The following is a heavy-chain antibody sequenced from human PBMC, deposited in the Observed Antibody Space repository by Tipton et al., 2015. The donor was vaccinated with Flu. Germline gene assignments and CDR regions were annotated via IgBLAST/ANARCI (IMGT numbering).Heavy chain of an antibody. D-gene: IGHD3-22*01. V-gene: IGHV4-59*01. J-gene: IGHJ4*02. CDR3: ARAPPEYYDSSGYPHFDY. CDR1: GGSISSYY. Sequence: TLSLTCTVSGGSISSYYWSWIRQPPGKGLELIGYIYYSGSTNYNPSLKSRVTISVDTSKNQFSLKLSSVTAADTAVYYCARAPPEYYDSSGYPHFDYWGQGTLVTVSS. CDR2: IYYSGST.